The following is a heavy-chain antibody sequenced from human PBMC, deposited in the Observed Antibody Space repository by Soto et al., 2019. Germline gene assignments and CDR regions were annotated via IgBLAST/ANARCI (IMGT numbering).Heavy chain of an antibody. V-gene: IGHV3-7*01. J-gene: IGHJ3*02. Sequence: EVQLVESGGGLVQPGGSLRLSCAASGFTFSSYWMSWVRQAPGKGLGWVANIKQDGSEKYYVDSVKGRFTISRDNAKNSLYLQMNSRRAEDTAVYYCARDLFDSSGWYSPRAFDIWGQGTMVTVSS. CDR3: ARDLFDSSGWYSPRAFDI. CDR2: IKQDGSEK. CDR1: GFTFSSYW. D-gene: IGHD6-19*01.